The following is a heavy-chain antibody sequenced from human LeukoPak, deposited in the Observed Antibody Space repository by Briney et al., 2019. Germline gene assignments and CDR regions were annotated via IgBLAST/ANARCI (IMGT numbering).Heavy chain of an antibody. CDR1: GFTFSSYA. CDR2: ISGGGDST. Sequence: GGSLRLSCAASGFTFSSYAMSWVRQAPGKGLEWVSAISGGGDSTYYADSVKGRFTISRDNSKNTLYLQMNSLRAEDTAVYYRAKDRARGGATDFGYWGQGTLVTVSS. V-gene: IGHV3-23*01. D-gene: IGHD3-16*01. J-gene: IGHJ4*02. CDR3: AKDRARGGATDFGY.